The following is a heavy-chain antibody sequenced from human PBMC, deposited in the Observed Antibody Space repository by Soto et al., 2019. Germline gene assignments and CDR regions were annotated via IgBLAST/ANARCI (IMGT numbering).Heavy chain of an antibody. J-gene: IGHJ6*02. V-gene: IGHV1-69*02. D-gene: IGHD1-1*01. CDR2: IIPILGIA. CDR1: GGTFSSYT. CDR3: ASPRVRGSSTQILRPAAPGYYYGMDV. Sequence: GASVKVSCKASGGTFSSYTISWVRQAPGQGLEWMGRIIPILGIANYAQKFQGRVTITADKSTSTAYMELSSLRSEDAAVYYCASPRVRGSSTQILRPAAPGYYYGMDVWGQGTTVTVSS.